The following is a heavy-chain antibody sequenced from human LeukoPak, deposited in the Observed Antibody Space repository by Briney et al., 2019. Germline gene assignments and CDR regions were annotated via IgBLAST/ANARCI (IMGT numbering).Heavy chain of an antibody. CDR3: ARSGYSGYEGDY. CDR2: IYPGDSDT. CDR1: GYSFTTYW. V-gene: IGHV5-51*01. Sequence: GESLKISCKGFGYSFTTYWIAWVRQMPGKGLEWMGIIYPGDSDTRHSPSFQGQVTMSADKSISTAYLQWSSLKASDTAMYYCARSGYSGYEGDYWGQGTLVTVSS. J-gene: IGHJ4*02. D-gene: IGHD5-12*01.